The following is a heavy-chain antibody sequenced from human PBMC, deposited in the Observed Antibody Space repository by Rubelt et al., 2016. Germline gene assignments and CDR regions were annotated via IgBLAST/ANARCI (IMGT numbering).Heavy chain of an antibody. V-gene: IGHV3-30*04. Sequence: GKGLEWVAVISYDGSNKYYADSVKGRFTISRDNSKNTLYLQMNSLRAEDTAVYYCARRGIAARSYGMDVWGQGTTVTVSS. J-gene: IGHJ6*02. CDR3: ARRGIAARSYGMDV. CDR2: ISYDGSNK. D-gene: IGHD6-6*01.